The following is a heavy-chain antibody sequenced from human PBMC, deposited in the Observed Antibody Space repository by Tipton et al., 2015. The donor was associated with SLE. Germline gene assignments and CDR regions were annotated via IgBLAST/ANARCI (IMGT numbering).Heavy chain of an antibody. CDR2: IYHNGST. CDR1: GYSINSGYY. V-gene: IGHV4-38-2*02. J-gene: IGHJ2*01. Sequence: TLSLTCIVSGYSINSGYYWGWIRQPPGKGLEWIGIIYHNGSTSYIPSLKSRVTISVDTSKNQFSLRLSSVTAVDTAVYFCARLSGDSTRYVDLWGRGTLVTVSS. D-gene: IGHD7-27*01. CDR3: ARLSGDSTRYVDL.